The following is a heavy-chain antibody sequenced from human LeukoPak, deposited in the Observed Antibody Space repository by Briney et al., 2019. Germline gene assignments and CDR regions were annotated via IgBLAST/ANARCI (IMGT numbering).Heavy chain of an antibody. CDR2: ISYDGSNK. J-gene: IGHJ4*02. CDR3: AKGMWSSGWYYFDY. Sequence: GGSLRLSCAASGFTFSSYGMHWVRQAPGKGLEWVAVISYDGSNKYYADSVKGRFTISRDNSKNTLYLQMNSLRAEDTAAYYCAKGMWSSGWYYFDYWGQGTLVTVSS. D-gene: IGHD6-19*01. V-gene: IGHV3-30*18. CDR1: GFTFSSYG.